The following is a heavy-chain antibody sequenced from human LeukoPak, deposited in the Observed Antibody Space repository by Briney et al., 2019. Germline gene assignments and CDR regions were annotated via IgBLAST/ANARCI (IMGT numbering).Heavy chain of an antibody. J-gene: IGHJ4*02. CDR2: INHSGNT. CDR3: ARDPTTVVALPYYSDD. CDR1: GGSFIGSH. Sequence: SETLSLTCAVSGGSFIGSHWNWIRQPPGKGLEWIGEINHSGNTNYNPSLKSRVTISVDTSKNQFSLKLRSVTAADTAVYYCARDPTTVVALPYYSDDWGQGTLVTVSS. V-gene: IGHV4-34*01. D-gene: IGHD4-23*01.